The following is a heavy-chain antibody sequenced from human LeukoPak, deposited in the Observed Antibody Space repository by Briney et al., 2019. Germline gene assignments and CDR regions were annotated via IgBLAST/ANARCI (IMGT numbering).Heavy chain of an antibody. D-gene: IGHD4-17*01. V-gene: IGHV1-46*01. J-gene: IGHJ4*02. Sequence: ASVKVSCKASGYTFTSYYMHWVRQAPGQGLEWMGIINPSGGSTSYAQKFQGRVTMTRDTSTSTVYMVLSSLRSEDTAVYYCARDEGDYGCRNWGQGTLVTVSS. CDR3: ARDEGDYGCRN. CDR2: INPSGGST. CDR1: GYTFTSYY.